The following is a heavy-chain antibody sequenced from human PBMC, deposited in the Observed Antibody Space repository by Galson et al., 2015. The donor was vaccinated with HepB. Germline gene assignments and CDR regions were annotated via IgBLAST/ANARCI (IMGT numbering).Heavy chain of an antibody. Sequence: SETLSLTCTVSCGSVSSYCWSWLRQPPGKVLEWIAYICSGGSTNYNPALKSRVAVSVDTSKNQFSLKVSSVIAADTAVYYCARDARGSSHLDYWGQGTLVTVSS. CDR2: ICSGGST. CDR1: CGSVSSYC. CDR3: ARDARGSSHLDY. D-gene: IGHD6-25*01. V-gene: IGHV4-59*02. J-gene: IGHJ4*02.